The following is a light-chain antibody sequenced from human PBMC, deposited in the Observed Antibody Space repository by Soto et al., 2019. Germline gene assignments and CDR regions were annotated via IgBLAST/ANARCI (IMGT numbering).Light chain of an antibody. V-gene: IGLV1-44*01. CDR1: NSNIGSNA. J-gene: IGLJ2*01. Sequence: QPVLTQPPSASGTPGQRVTISCSGSNSNIGSNAVSWYQQLPGTAPKSLIDSNNERPSGVPDRISGSKSGTSASLAISGLQSEDEAEYYCAAWDDSLRGRVFGGGTKLTVL. CDR2: SNN. CDR3: AAWDDSLRGRV.